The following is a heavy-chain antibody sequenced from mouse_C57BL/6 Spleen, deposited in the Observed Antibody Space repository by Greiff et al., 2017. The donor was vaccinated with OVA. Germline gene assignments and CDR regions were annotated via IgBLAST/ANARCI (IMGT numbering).Heavy chain of an antibody. J-gene: IGHJ3*01. CDR1: GYTFTSYW. CDR3: ARLRDGYSTSWFAY. Sequence: VQLQQPGAELVKPGASVKLSCKASGYTFTSYWMQWVKQRPGQGLEWIGEIDPSDSYTNYNQKFKGKATLTVDTSSSTAYMQLSSLTSEDSAVYYCARLRDGYSTSWFAYWGQGTLVTVSA. CDR2: IDPSDSYT. V-gene: IGHV1-50*01. D-gene: IGHD2-3*01.